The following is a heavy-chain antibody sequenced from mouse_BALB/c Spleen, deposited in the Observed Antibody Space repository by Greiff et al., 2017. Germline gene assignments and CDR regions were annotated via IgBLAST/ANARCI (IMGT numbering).Heavy chain of an antibody. V-gene: IGHV1-54*01. Sequence: QVQLKQSGAELVRPGTSVKVSCKASGYAFTNYLIEWVKQRPGQGLEWIGVINPGSGGTNYNEKFKGKATLTADKSSSTAYMQLSSLTSDDSAVYFCARSGGNYRFDYWGQGTTLTVSS. CDR2: INPGSGGT. D-gene: IGHD2-1*01. J-gene: IGHJ2*01. CDR1: GYAFTNYL. CDR3: ARSGGNYRFDY.